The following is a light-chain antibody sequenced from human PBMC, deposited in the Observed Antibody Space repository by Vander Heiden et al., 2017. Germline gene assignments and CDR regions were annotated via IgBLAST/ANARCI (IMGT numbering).Light chain of an antibody. CDR3: QQYYSTPRT. J-gene: IGKJ1*01. V-gene: IGKV4-1*01. Sequence: DIVMLQSPDSLAVSLHQRAAIHCKSSQSVLYGSNNKNYLAWYQQKPGQPRKLLIYGASTRESGVHNRFSGSGSGTDFTLTINSLQAEDVAVYYCQQYYSTPRTFGQGTKVEIK. CDR1: QSVLYGSNNKNY. CDR2: GAS.